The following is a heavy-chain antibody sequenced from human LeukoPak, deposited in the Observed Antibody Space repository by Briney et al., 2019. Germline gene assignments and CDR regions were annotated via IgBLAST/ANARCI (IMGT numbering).Heavy chain of an antibody. CDR2: INPNSGGT. Sequence: GASVKVSCKASGYTFTGYYMHWVRQAPAQGLEWMGWINPNSGGTNYAQKFQGRVTMTRDTSISTAYMELSRLRSDDTAVYYCASTAIDALGLYGSGVGPYYYCMDVWGKGTTVTVSS. J-gene: IGHJ6*03. CDR1: GYTFTGYY. V-gene: IGHV1-2*02. D-gene: IGHD3-10*01. CDR3: ASTAIDALGLYGSGVGPYYYCMDV.